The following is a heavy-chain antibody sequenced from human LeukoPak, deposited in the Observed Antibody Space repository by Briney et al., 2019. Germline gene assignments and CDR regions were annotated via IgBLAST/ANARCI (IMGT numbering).Heavy chain of an antibody. Sequence: PGGSLRLSCAASGFTFSSYSTNWVRQAPGKGLEWVSYISSSSSTIYYADSVKGRFTISRDNAKNSLYLQMNSLRDEGTAVYYCARDPRIAAAGNYYYYMDVWGKGTTVTVSS. CDR3: ARDPRIAAAGNYYYYMDV. CDR1: GFTFSSYS. V-gene: IGHV3-48*02. CDR2: ISSSSSTI. D-gene: IGHD6-13*01. J-gene: IGHJ6*03.